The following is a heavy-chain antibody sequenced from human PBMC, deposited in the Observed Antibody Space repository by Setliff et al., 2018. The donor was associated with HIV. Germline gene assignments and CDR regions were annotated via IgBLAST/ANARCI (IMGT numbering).Heavy chain of an antibody. V-gene: IGHV4-34*01. D-gene: IGHD3-3*01. J-gene: IGHJ6*04. CDR2: ITHSGST. CDR3: ARTITTFGVIGRGGRMDV. Sequence: SETLSLTCAVYGGSFSGYYWTWIRQPPGKGLEWNGEITHSGSTNYNPSLETRVTISVDTSKNQFSLELSSVTAADTALYYCARTITTFGVIGRGGRMDVWGKGTTVTVSS. CDR1: GGSFSGYY.